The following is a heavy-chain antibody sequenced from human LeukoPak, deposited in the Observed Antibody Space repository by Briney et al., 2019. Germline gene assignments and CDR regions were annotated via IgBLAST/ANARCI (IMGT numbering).Heavy chain of an antibody. CDR3: ARGLLVGNTGNYFDY. CDR2: IYYSDNT. CDR1: GGSISGYY. Sequence: SETLSLTCTVSGGSISGYYWTWIRQPPGKGLEWIGYIYYSDNTNTNPSLKSRVTLSLDTSKRQFSLKLSSVTAADTAVYYCARGLLVGNTGNYFDYWGQGTLVTLSS. D-gene: IGHD1-26*01. J-gene: IGHJ4*02. V-gene: IGHV4-59*01.